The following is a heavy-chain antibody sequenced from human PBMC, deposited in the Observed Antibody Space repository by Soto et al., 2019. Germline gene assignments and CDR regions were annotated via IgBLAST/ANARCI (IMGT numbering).Heavy chain of an antibody. V-gene: IGHV1-2*04. CDR2: INPKSGGT. D-gene: IGHD6-19*01. CDR1: GYTFTGYY. CDR3: ARDHGSGWEGSYFDY. Sequence: ASVKVSCKASGYTFTGYYMHWVRQAPGQGLEWMGWINPKSGGTNYAQKFQGWVTMTRDTSISTAYMELSRLRSDDTAVYYCARDHGSGWEGSYFDYWGQGTLVTVSS. J-gene: IGHJ4*02.